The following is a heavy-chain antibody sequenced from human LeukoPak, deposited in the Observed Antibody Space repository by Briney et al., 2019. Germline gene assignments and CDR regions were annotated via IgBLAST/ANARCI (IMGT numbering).Heavy chain of an antibody. V-gene: IGHV3-30-3*01. CDR2: ISSDGSNK. J-gene: IGHJ4*02. CDR3: ATTMGSGWSSPIDY. Sequence: GGSLRLSYAASGFTFSSFTMHWVRQAPGKGLRWMAVISSDGSNKYYADSVKGRFTVSRDNSNNTLYLQMNSLRAEDTALYYCATTMGSGWSSPIDYWGQGTLVTVSS. CDR1: GFTFSSFT. D-gene: IGHD6-19*01.